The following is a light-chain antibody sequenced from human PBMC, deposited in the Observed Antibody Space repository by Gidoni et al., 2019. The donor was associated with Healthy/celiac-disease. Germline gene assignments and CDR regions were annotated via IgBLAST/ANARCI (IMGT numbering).Light chain of an antibody. CDR2: DAS. V-gene: IGKV1-5*01. Sequence: DIQMSQSPSNLSASVGDRVTTTCRASPIISSWLAWYQQKPGKAPKLLIYDASSLESGVPSRFSGSGSGTEFTLTISSLQPDDFAAYYCQQYNSYSPAFGGGTKVEIK. CDR1: PIISSW. CDR3: QQYNSYSPA. J-gene: IGKJ4*01.